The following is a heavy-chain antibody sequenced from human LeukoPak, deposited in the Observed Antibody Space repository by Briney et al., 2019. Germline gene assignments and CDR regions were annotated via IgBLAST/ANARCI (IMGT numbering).Heavy chain of an antibody. Sequence: PSETLSLTCAVYGGSFSGYYWSWIRQPPGKGLEWIGEINHSGSTNCNPSLKSRVTISVDTSKNQFSLKLSSVTAADTAVYYCAREARNSGITMVRGVRRQGYYFDYWGQGTLVTVSS. CDR3: AREARNSGITMVRGVRRQGYYFDY. V-gene: IGHV4-34*01. CDR1: GGSFSGYY. J-gene: IGHJ4*02. CDR2: INHSGST. D-gene: IGHD3-10*01.